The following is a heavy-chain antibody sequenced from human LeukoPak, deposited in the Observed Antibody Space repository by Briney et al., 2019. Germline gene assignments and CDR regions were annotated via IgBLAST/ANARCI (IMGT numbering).Heavy chain of an antibody. D-gene: IGHD6-13*01. V-gene: IGHV3-21*04. CDR2: ISSSSSYI. CDR1: GFIFSRYT. Sequence: GGSLRLSCAASGFIFSRYTMNWVRQAPGKGLEWVSSISSSSSYIYYIDSVKGRFTISRDNAKKSVSLQMNSPRVEDTAVYYCAKAGYSSSWPFDYWGQGTLVTVSS. CDR3: AKAGYSSSWPFDY. J-gene: IGHJ4*02.